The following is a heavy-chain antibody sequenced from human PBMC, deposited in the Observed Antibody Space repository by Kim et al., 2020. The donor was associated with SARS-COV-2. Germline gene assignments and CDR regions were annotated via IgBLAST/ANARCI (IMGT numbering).Heavy chain of an antibody. V-gene: IGHV4-31*03. D-gene: IGHD2-2*01. CDR2: IYYSGST. CDR1: GGSISSGGYY. CDR3: ASFGGVGYQLLFGHAFDI. J-gene: IGHJ3*02. Sequence: SETLSLTCTVSGGSISSGGYYWSWIRQHPGKGLEWIGYIYYSGSTYYNTSQKSRVTISVDTSKNQYSQKLSSVTAADTAVYYCASFGGVGYQLLFGHAFDIWGQGTMVTVSS.